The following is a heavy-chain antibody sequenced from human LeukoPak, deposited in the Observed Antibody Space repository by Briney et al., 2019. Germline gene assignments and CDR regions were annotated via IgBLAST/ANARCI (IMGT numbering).Heavy chain of an antibody. D-gene: IGHD1-26*01. CDR2: IYYSGST. Sequence: SETLSLTCTVSGGSISSSSYYWGWIRQPPGKGLEWIGSIYYSGSTYYNPSLKSRVTVSVDTSKNQFSLKLSSVTAADTAVYYCARHEELLRNFDYWGQGTLVTVSS. CDR3: ARHEELLRNFDY. J-gene: IGHJ4*02. V-gene: IGHV4-39*01. CDR1: GGSISSSSYY.